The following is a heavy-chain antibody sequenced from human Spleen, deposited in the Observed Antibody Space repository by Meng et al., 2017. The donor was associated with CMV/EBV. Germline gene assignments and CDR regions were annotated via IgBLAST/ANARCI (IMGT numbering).Heavy chain of an antibody. V-gene: IGHV3-21*01. CDR3: ARDTPDSNFDY. Sequence: RLSGEASGFTCSGYSMDWVRRATGKGLGWVSSISSSSSYIYYADSVKGRFTISRDNAKNSLYLQMNSLRAEDTAVYYCARDTPDSNFDYWGQGTLVTVS. D-gene: IGHD7-27*01. CDR2: ISSSSSYI. CDR1: GFTCSGYS. J-gene: IGHJ4*02.